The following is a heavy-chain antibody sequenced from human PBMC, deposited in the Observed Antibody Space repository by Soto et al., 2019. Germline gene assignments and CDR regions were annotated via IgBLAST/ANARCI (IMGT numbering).Heavy chain of an antibody. V-gene: IGHV4-59*01. CDR1: GGSISSYY. CDR3: ATTGRGFRRGFSYFQH. CDR2: IYYSGST. Sequence: PSETLSLTCTVSGGSISSYYWSWIRQPPGKGLEWIGYIYYSGSTNYNPSLKSRVTISVDTSKNQFSLKLSSVTAADTAVYYCATTGRGFRRGFSYFQHWGQGTLVTV. D-gene: IGHD1-1*01. J-gene: IGHJ1*01.